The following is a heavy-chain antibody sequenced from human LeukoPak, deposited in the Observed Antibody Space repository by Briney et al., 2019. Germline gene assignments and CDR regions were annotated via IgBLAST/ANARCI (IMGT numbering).Heavy chain of an antibody. CDR3: TRVHDTAGYYHYFDS. J-gene: IGHJ4*02. D-gene: IGHD3-9*01. Sequence: GGSLRLSCGASGFTFSSYPMHWFGQAPDKGLEWVAMISYSGSSEYYADSVKGRFTISRDNSKNTLYLQMTSPRVEDTAIYYCTRVHDTAGYYHYFDSWGQETLVTVSS. CDR1: GFTFSSYP. V-gene: IGHV3-30*04. CDR2: ISYSGSSE.